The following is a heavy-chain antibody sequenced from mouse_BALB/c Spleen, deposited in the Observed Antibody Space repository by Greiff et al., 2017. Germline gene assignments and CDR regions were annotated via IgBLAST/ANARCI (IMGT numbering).Heavy chain of an antibody. V-gene: IGHV5-17*02. CDR1: GFTFSSFG. CDR3: ARGPYYYGKDYAMDY. D-gene: IGHD1-1*01. J-gene: IGHJ4*01. Sequence: DVKLVESGGGLVQPGGSRKLSCAASGFTFSSFGMHWVRQAPEKGLEWVAYISSGSSTIYYADTVKGRFTISRDNPKNTLFLQMTSLRSEDTSMYYCARGPYYYGKDYAMDYWGQGTSVTVSS. CDR2: ISSGSSTI.